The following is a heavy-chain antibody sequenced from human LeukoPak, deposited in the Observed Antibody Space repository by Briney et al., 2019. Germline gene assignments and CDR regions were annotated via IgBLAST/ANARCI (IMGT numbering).Heavy chain of an antibody. CDR2: INPSGGST. V-gene: IGHV1-46*01. D-gene: IGHD3-10*01. Sequence: ASVKVSCKASGYTFTSYYMHWVRQAPGQGLEWMGIINPSGGSTSYAQKFQGRVTMTRDTSTSTVYMELSSLRSEDTAVYYCARDALYYYGPNSNGYWGQGTLVTVSS. CDR1: GYTFTSYY. J-gene: IGHJ4*02. CDR3: ARDALYYYGPNSNGY.